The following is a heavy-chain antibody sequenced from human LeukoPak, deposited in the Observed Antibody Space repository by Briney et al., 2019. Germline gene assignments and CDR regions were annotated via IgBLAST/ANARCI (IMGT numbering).Heavy chain of an antibody. V-gene: IGHV4-38-2*01. J-gene: IGHJ3*02. Sequence: SETLSLTCAVSGYSISSGYYWGWIRQPPGKGLEWIGNIYHSGSTSYNPSLKSRVTISVDTSKNLFSLKLSSVTAADTAMYYCARHAVGYYYDRSGYYSAFDIWGQGTMVTVSS. D-gene: IGHD3-22*01. CDR1: GYSISSGYY. CDR3: ARHAVGYYYDRSGYYSAFDI. CDR2: IYHSGST.